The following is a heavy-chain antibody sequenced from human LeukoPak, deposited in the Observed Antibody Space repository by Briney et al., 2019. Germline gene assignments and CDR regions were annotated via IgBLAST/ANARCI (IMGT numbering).Heavy chain of an antibody. D-gene: IGHD6-6*01. CDR2: ISGTGITI. V-gene: IGHV3-48*03. J-gene: IGHJ4*02. CDR3: ARAAARLFDY. Sequence: GGSLRLSCAASGFTFSGYEMVWVRQAPGKGLEWVSFISGTGITIFYADSVKGRFTISRDNARNSLYLQMNSLRAEDTAVSYCARAAARLFDYWGQGTLVTVSS. CDR1: GFTFSGYE.